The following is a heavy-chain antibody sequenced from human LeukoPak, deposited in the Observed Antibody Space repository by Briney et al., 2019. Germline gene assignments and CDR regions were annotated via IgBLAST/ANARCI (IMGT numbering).Heavy chain of an antibody. CDR2: VNLRGST. V-gene: IGHV4-4*02. J-gene: IGHJ4*02. CDR1: GGSISNTNW. CDR3: AREGGPYRPLDY. Sequence: SETLSLTCGVSGGSISNTNWWTWVRQPPGKGLEWIGEVNLRGSTNYNPSLKSRVAISVDKSENHISLELTSVTAADTAVYYCAREGGPYRPLDYSGQGTLVTVAS.